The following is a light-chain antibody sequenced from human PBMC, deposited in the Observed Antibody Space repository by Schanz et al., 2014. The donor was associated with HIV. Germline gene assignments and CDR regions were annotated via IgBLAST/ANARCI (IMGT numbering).Light chain of an antibody. CDR3: GTWDSTLSAVV. CDR1: ASNIGHNY. V-gene: IGLV1-51*01. J-gene: IGLJ2*01. CDR2: VTH. Sequence: QSVLTQPPSVSAAPGQRVTISCSGSASNIGHNYVSWFQQFPGTTPKLLIYVTHQRPSEIPDRFSGSKTGTSATPAITGLQTEDEADYYCGTWDSTLSAVVFGGGTKLTVL.